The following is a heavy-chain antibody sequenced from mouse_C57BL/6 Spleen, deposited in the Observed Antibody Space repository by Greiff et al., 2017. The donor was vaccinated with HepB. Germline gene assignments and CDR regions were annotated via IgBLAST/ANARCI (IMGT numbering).Heavy chain of an antibody. V-gene: IGHV1-22*01. CDR3: ARTYYGSSLIYWYFDV. CDR2: INPNNGGT. D-gene: IGHD1-1*01. Sequence: EVQLQQSGPELVKPGASVKMSCKASGYTFTDYNMHWVKQSHGKSLEWIGYINPNNGGTSYNQKFKGKATLTVNKSSSTAYMELRSLTSEDSAVYYCARTYYGSSLIYWYFDVWGTGTTVTVSS. CDR1: GYTFTDYN. J-gene: IGHJ1*03.